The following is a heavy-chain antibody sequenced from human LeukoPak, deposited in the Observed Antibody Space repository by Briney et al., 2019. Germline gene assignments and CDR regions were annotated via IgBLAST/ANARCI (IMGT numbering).Heavy chain of an antibody. D-gene: IGHD1-26*01. J-gene: IGHJ4*02. CDR2: IHTSGTT. CDR1: GGSISGYF. Sequence: NPSETLSLTCTVSGGSISGYFCTWLRQSAGAGLECIGRIHTSGTTYYNPSLRSRVSMSVDTSNNKFSLRLSSVTAADTAVFYCARENSGSYREFDYWGQGTLVTVSS. CDR3: ARENSGSYREFDY. V-gene: IGHV4-4*07.